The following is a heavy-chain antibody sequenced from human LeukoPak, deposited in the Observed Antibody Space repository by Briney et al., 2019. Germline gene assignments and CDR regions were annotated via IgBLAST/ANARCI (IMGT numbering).Heavy chain of an antibody. D-gene: IGHD2-2*01. V-gene: IGHV3-13*01. CDR2: IGTAGDT. CDR3: ARKMTPCSSTSCYRGGFDY. CDR1: GFTFSSYD. Sequence: GGSLRLSCAASGFTFSSYDMHWFRQTTGRGLEWVSDIGTAGDTYSPGSVKGRFTISRENAKNSLYLQMNSLRAEDTAVYYCARKMTPCSSTSCYRGGFDYWGQGTLVTVSS. J-gene: IGHJ4*02.